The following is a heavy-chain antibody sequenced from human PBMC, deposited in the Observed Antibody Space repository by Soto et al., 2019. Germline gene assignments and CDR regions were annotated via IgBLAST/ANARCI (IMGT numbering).Heavy chain of an antibody. V-gene: IGHV3-48*01. Sequence: GGSLRLSCAASGFTFSSYSMNGVRQAPGKGLEWVSYISSSSSTIYYADSVKGRFTISRDNAKNSLYLQMNSLRAEETAVYYCARETGYSGYDYYYYYYMDVWGKGTTVTVS. CDR3: ARETGYSGYDYYYYYYMDV. CDR1: GFTFSSYS. J-gene: IGHJ6*03. D-gene: IGHD5-12*01. CDR2: ISSSSSTI.